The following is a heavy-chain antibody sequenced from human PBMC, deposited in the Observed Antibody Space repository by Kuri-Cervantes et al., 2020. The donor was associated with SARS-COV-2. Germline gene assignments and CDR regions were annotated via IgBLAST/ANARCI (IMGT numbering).Heavy chain of an antibody. Sequence: ASVKVFCKASGYTFTSYGISWVRQAPGQGLEWMGWISAYNGNTNYAQKLQGRVTMTTDTSTSTAYMELRSLRSDDTAVYYCASWGRDMTTVTWVDYWGQGTLVTVSS. CDR2: ISAYNGNT. CDR1: GYTFTSYG. J-gene: IGHJ4*02. V-gene: IGHV1-18*01. D-gene: IGHD4-17*01. CDR3: ASWGRDMTTVTWVDY.